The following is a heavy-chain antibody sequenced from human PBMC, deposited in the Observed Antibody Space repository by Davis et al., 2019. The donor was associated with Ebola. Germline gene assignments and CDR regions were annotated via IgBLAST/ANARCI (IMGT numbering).Heavy chain of an antibody. CDR2: VIPILGTA. CDR3: ARGADDFWSGGTYRYYDLDV. Sequence: AASVKVSCKASGGTFSSYAISWVRQAPGQGLEWIGGVIPILGTAKNAQKFQGRVTITADKSTSTAYMEVSSLRSEDTAVYYCARGADDFWSGGTYRYYDLDVWGLGTMVTVSS. CDR1: GGTFSSYA. D-gene: IGHD3-3*01. J-gene: IGHJ6*02. V-gene: IGHV1-69*10.